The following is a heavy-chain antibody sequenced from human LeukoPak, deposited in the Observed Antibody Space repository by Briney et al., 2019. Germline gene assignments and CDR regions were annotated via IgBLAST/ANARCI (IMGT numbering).Heavy chain of an antibody. V-gene: IGHV4-34*01. D-gene: IGHD3-3*01. J-gene: IGHJ6*03. CDR2: INHSGST. CDR3: ARGPGNYDFWSGYYKSYYYYYMDV. CDR1: GGFFSGYY. Sequence: PSETLSLTFAVYGGFFSGYYWSWIRQPPGKGLEWIGEINHSGSTNYNPSLTSRITISVVTSKCQFSLKLSSVTAADTAVYYCARGPGNYDFWSGYYKSYYYYYMDVWGKGTTVTVSS.